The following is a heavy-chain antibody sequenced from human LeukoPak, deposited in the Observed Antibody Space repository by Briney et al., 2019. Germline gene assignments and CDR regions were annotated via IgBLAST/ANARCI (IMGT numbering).Heavy chain of an antibody. J-gene: IGHJ4*02. D-gene: IGHD3-10*01. CDR2: ISSSSSYI. V-gene: IGHV3-21*01. Sequence: PGGSLRLSCAASGFTFSNYSMNWVRQAPGKGLEWVSSISSSSSYIYYADSVKGRFTISRDNAKNSLYLQMNSLRAEDTAVYYCARDLPPDYGSGSGIDYWGQGTLVTVSS. CDR1: GFTFSNYS. CDR3: ARDLPPDYGSGSGIDY.